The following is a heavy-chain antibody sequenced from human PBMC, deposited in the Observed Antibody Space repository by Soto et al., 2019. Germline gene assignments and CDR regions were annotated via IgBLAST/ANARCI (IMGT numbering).Heavy chain of an antibody. CDR3: ARPYSSNSNWFDP. V-gene: IGHV3-33*01. Sequence: PGGSLRLSCAASGFNLINYGMHWVRQAPGKGLEWVAVVRDDADDAYYADSVKGRFTISRDNSKNTLYLQMSSLRAEDTAVYYCARPYSSNSNWFDPWGQGTLVTVSS. CDR2: VRDDADDA. CDR1: GFNLINYG. D-gene: IGHD6-19*01. J-gene: IGHJ5*02.